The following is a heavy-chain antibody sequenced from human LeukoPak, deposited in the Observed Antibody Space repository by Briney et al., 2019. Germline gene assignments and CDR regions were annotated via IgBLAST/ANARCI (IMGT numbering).Heavy chain of an antibody. CDR2: INPSGGST. V-gene: IGHV1-46*01. CDR3: ATNPEYSSSWYYFDY. J-gene: IGHJ4*02. D-gene: IGHD6-13*01. CDR1: GYTFTSYY. Sequence: ASVKVSCKASGYTFTSYYTHWVRQAPGQGLEWMGIINPSGGSTSYAQKFQGRVTMTRDTSTSTVYMELSSLRSEDTAVYYCATNPEYSSSWYYFDYWGQGTLVTVSS.